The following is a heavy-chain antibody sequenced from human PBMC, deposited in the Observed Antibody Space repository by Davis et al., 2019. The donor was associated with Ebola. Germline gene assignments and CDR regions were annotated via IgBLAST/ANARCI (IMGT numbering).Heavy chain of an antibody. D-gene: IGHD2-15*01. CDR2: IYHSGST. Sequence: MPGGSLRLSCAVSGGSISSSNWWSWVRQPPGKGLEWIGEIYHSGSTNYNPSLKSRVTISVDKSKNQFSLKLSSVTAADTAVYYCARVGCSGGSCYQGWFDPWGQGTLVTVSS. CDR3: ARVGCSGGSCYQGWFDP. CDR1: GGSISSSNW. V-gene: IGHV4-4*02. J-gene: IGHJ5*02.